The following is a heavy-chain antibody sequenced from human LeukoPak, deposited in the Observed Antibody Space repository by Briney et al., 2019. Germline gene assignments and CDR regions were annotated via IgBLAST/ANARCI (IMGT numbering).Heavy chain of an antibody. CDR2: IDPSSGT. D-gene: IGHD2-15*01. V-gene: IGHV1-2*02. CDR3: TRGGRLEFDY. Sequence: ASVKVSCKASGYSFSAYYMHWVRQAPGQGLEWMGWIDPSSGTSYAQKFQGRVTMTRDTSISTAHMELSRLTSDDTAVYYCTRGGRLEFDYWGQGSLVTVSS. CDR1: GYSFSAYY. J-gene: IGHJ4*02.